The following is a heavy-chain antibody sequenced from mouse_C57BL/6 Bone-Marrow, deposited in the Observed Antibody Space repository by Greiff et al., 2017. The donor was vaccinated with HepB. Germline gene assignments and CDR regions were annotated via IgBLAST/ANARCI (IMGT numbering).Heavy chain of an antibody. V-gene: IGHV1-81*01. CDR2: IYPRSGNT. CDR1: GYTFTSYG. Sequence: QVQLKESGAELARPGASVKLSCKASGYTFTSYGISWVKQRTGQGLEWIGEIYPRSGNTYYNEKFKGKATLTADKSSSTAYMELRSLTSEDSAVYFCARYHYYGSSSFAYWGQGTLVTVSA. D-gene: IGHD1-1*01. CDR3: ARYHYYGSSSFAY. J-gene: IGHJ3*01.